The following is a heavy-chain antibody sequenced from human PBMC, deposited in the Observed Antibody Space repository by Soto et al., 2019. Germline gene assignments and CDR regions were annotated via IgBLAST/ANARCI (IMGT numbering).Heavy chain of an antibody. V-gene: IGHV4-34*01. Sequence: SETLSLTCGVYGGSYGNYYCIWVRQPPGKGTEWIGEVNHSEEATYNPPLHSRITISLDTSNNQFSLKMTSVTAADTAMYFCTRAERFPRYWFDPWGQGTQVTVPQ. D-gene: IGHD3-10*01. J-gene: IGHJ5*02. CDR1: GGSYGNYY. CDR2: VNHSEEA. CDR3: TRAERFPRYWFDP.